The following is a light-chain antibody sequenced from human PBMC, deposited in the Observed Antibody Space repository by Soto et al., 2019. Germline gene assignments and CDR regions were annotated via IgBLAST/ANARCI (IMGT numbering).Light chain of an antibody. Sequence: EIVMTQSPATLSVSPGGRATLSCRASQSISDTLAWYQQKPGQAPRLLIYGASTRAPGFPARFSGSGSGTDFTLTISSLQSEDFAVYYCQQYNNWRWTFGQGTKVEIK. V-gene: IGKV3-15*01. CDR2: GAS. CDR1: QSISDT. CDR3: QQYNNWRWT. J-gene: IGKJ1*01.